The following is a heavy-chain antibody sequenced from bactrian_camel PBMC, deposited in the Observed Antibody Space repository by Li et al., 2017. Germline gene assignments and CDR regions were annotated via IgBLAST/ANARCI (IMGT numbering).Heavy chain of an antibody. Sequence: HVQLVESGGGSVQAGGSPRLSCAAPGYTFSAYCMGWFRQAPGKEREGVAMTASDGRTTYADSVKGRFTISQDNTQNSLILQMNNLKPEDTALYYCAADMGPRCKTMIQRPNRYMGQGTQVTVS. CDR2: TASDGRT. D-gene: IGHD4*01. CDR1: GYTFSAYC. J-gene: IGHJ4*01. V-gene: IGHV3S53*01.